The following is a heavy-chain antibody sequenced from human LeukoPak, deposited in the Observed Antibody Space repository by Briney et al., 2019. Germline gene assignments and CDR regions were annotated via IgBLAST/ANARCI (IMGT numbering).Heavy chain of an antibody. CDR3: ARVGRRSSSWYDDY. CDR1: GGSFSGYY. D-gene: IGHD6-13*01. CDR2: INHSGST. V-gene: IGHV4-34*01. J-gene: IGHJ4*02. Sequence: PSETLSLTCAVYGGSFSGYYWSWLRQPPGKGLEWMGEINHSGSTNYNPSLKSRVTISVDTSKNQFSLKLSSETAADTAVYYCARVGRRSSSWYDDYWGQGTLVTVSS.